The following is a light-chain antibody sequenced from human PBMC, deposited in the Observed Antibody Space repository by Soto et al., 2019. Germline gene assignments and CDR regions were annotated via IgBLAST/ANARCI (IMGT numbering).Light chain of an antibody. J-gene: IGKJ4*01. V-gene: IGKV4-1*01. CDR2: WAS. Sequence: DIVMTQSPDSLTVSLGERATIKCESSQSLLYDSNNKNYFAWYQQKPGQPPKLLIYWASTRESGVPDRFSGSGSGTDFTLTISSLQAEGVAVYYCQQFYALPLTFGGGTKVEIK. CDR3: QQFYALPLT. CDR1: QSLLYDSNNKNY.